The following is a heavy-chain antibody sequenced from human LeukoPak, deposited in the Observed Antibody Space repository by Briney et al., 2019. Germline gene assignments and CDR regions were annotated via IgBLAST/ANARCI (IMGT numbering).Heavy chain of an antibody. CDR1: SYTFTSYG. D-gene: IGHD4-17*01. CDR2: ISAYNGNT. J-gene: IGHJ4*02. V-gene: IGHV1-18*01. CDR3: ARDQRREHDYGDYNFDY. Sequence: ASVKVSRKASSYTFTSYGISWVRQAPGQGLEWMGWISAYNGNTNYAQKLQGRVTMTTDTSTSTAYMELRSLRSDDTAVYYCARDQRREHDYGDYNFDYWGQGTLVTVSS.